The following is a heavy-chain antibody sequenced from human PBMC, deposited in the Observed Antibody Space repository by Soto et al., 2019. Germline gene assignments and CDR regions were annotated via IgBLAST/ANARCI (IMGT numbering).Heavy chain of an antibody. Sequence: GGSLRLSCAASGFSFGCYALSWVRQAPGKGLEWVSTISGSDGKTFYADSVKGRFSISRDTSQSTLYLQMNSLRADDTAMYYCARWSYLDYWGQGTRVTVSS. CDR1: GFSFGCYA. V-gene: IGHV3-23*01. J-gene: IGHJ4*02. CDR3: ARWSYLDY. CDR2: ISGSDGKT. D-gene: IGHD3-3*01.